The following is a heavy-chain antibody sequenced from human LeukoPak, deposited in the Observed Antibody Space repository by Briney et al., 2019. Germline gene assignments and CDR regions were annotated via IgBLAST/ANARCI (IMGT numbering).Heavy chain of an antibody. D-gene: IGHD5-12*01. V-gene: IGHV4-39*01. CDR2: IHYSANT. CDR3: ARHLFIDSGYIRY. Sequence: SETLSLTCAVSGGSINNNHYYWVWIPPPPGQGLEWIVSIHYSANTHYNASLSRRVTISADTSKKQFTLEMTPRTAAATAIYYCARHLFIDSGYIRYWGQGSLVSVSS. J-gene: IGHJ4*02. CDR1: GGSINNNHYY.